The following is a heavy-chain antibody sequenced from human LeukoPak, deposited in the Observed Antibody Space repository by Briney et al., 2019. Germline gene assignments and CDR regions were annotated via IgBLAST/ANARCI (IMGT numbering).Heavy chain of an antibody. CDR1: GGSISSGDYY. Sequence: SQTLSLTCTVSGGSISSGDYYWSWIRQPPGKGLEWIGYIYYSGGTYYNPSLKSRVTISVDTSKNQFSLKLSSVTAADTAVYYCAGSSLHYYYGMDVWGQGTTVTVSS. J-gene: IGHJ6*02. CDR3: AGSSLHYYYGMDV. V-gene: IGHV4-30-4*01. CDR2: IYYSGGT. D-gene: IGHD6-13*01.